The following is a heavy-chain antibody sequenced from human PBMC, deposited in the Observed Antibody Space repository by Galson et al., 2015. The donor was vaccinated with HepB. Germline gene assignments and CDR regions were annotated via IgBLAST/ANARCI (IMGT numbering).Heavy chain of an antibody. V-gene: IGHV3-30-3*01. D-gene: IGHD6-13*01. CDR2: ISSDGSNK. J-gene: IGHJ4*02. CDR3: ARKYSNNWWYFGY. Sequence: SLRLSCAASGFSFSPYAMHWVRQAPGKGLEWVALISSDGSNKLYADSVKGRFTISRDNSKNTLDLQMNSLRPEDTAVYYCARKYSNNWWYFGYWGQGTLVTVSS. CDR1: GFSFSPYA.